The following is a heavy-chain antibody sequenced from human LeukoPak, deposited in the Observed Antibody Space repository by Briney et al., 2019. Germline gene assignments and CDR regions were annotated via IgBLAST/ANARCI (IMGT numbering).Heavy chain of an antibody. D-gene: IGHD3-22*01. V-gene: IGHV4-59*11. J-gene: IGHJ4*02. CDR2: MYYSGST. CDR3: ARGTYFSDTYYFDY. Sequence: SETLSLTCTVSGDSINSHHWNCIRQPPGKGLEWIGYMYYSGSTKYNPSLKSRVAISIDTSKTQFSLKLSSVTAADTAVYYCARGTYFSDTYYFDYWGQGTLVTVSS. CDR1: GDSINSHH.